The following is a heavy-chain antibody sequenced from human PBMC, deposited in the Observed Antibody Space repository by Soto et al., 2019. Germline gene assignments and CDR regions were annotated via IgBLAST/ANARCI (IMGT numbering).Heavy chain of an antibody. J-gene: IGHJ4*02. Sequence: QVQLQESGPGLVKPSGTLSLTCAVSGGSISTNNWWHWVRQPPGKGLEWIGEIYHSGNTNYSPSLKSRVPMSVDQSKNQFSLSLTSVTAADTAVYYCARERGAGTYQGFDYWGQGTLVTVSS. D-gene: IGHD1-26*01. CDR2: IYHSGNT. V-gene: IGHV4-4*02. CDR3: ARERGAGTYQGFDY. CDR1: GGSISTNNW.